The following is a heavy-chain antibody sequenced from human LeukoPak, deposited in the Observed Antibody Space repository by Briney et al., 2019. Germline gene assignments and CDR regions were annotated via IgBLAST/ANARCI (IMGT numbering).Heavy chain of an antibody. J-gene: IGHJ4*02. D-gene: IGHD3-16*01. Sequence: GGSPRLSCAASGFTFSTYGMHWVRQAPGKGLEWVAVIWYDGSNPYYADSVKGRFTISRDNSKSTLYLEVNSLRAEDTAVYYCARGRGHGRLNPNLDYWGQGTLVTVSS. CDR3: ARGRGHGRLNPNLDY. CDR1: GFTFSTYG. V-gene: IGHV3-33*01. CDR2: IWYDGSNP.